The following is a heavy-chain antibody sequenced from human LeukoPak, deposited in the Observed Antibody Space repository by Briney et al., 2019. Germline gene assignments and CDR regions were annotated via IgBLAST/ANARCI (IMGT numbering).Heavy chain of an antibody. CDR1: GVSINSYF. J-gene: IGHJ6*03. D-gene: IGHD3-22*01. V-gene: IGHV4-59*01. CDR3: ARVITSGYSYYYYYMDF. CDR2: IHYSGSS. Sequence: PSETLSLTCSVSGVSINSYFWSWIRQPPGKGLEWFGYIHYSGSSNYNSSLKSRVTIAVDTSKNQFSLRLTSVTAADTAVYYCARVITSGYSYYYYYMDFWGRGTTVTVSS.